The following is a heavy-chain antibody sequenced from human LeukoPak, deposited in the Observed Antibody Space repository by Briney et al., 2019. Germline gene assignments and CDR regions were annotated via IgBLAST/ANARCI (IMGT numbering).Heavy chain of an antibody. V-gene: IGHV3-74*01. CDR2: IKSDGSST. D-gene: IGHD1/OR15-1a*01. Sequence: GGSLRLSCAASGFTFSSYWMHWVRQAPGKGLVWVSRIKSDGSSTSYADSVKGRFTISRDNVKNTLFLQMNSLGAEDTALYYCARGWNTTPRSGFDIWGLGTMVTVSS. CDR3: ARGWNTTPRSGFDI. J-gene: IGHJ3*02. CDR1: GFTFSSYW.